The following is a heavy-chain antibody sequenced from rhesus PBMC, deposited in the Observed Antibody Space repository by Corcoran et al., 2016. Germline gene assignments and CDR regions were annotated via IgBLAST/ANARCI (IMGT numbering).Heavy chain of an antibody. D-gene: IGHD1-44*01. J-gene: IGHJ4*01. CDR2: LSSNINYI. CDR3: TRGGTSHAPVDY. CDR1: GFTFSSYG. Sequence: EVQLVESGGGLVQPGGSLRLSCAASGFTFSSYGLTWVRQSPGKGLEWVSSLSSNINYIYYSDSVKGRFTISRDNAKNSLSLQMNRLRAEDTAVYYCTRGGTSHAPVDYWGQGVLVTVSS. V-gene: IGHV3S16*01.